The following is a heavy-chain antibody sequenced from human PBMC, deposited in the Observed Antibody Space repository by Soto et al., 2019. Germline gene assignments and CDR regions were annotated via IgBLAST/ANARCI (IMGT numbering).Heavy chain of an antibody. CDR2: ISSSSSTI. CDR1: GFTFSSYS. V-gene: IGHV3-48*02. CDR3: ARVGYSYGYTSFDY. J-gene: IGHJ4*02. D-gene: IGHD5-18*01. Sequence: PGGSLRLSCAASGFTFSSYSMNWVRQAPGKGLEWVSYISSSSSTIYYADSVKGRFTISRDNAKNSLYLQMNSLRDEDTAVYYCARVGYSYGYTSFDYWGQGTLVTVSS.